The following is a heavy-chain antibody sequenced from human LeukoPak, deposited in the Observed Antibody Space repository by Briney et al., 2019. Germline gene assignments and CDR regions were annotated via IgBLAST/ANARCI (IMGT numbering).Heavy chain of an antibody. D-gene: IGHD6-19*01. CDR1: GFTFSSYG. Sequence: GGSLRLSCAASGFTFSSYGMHWVRQAPGKGLEWVAVILYDGSNKYYADSVKGRFTISRDNSKNTLYLQMNSLRAEDTAVYYCAKETSGWFDYWGQGTLVTVSS. CDR2: ILYDGSNK. CDR3: AKETSGWFDY. V-gene: IGHV3-30*18. J-gene: IGHJ4*02.